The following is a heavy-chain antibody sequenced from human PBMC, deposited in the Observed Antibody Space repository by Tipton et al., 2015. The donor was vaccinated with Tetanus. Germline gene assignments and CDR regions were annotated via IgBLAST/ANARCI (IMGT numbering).Heavy chain of an antibody. CDR2: INGHGTNT. J-gene: IGHJ4*02. V-gene: IGHV3-74*01. CDR1: GFTFSTYW. Sequence: SLRLSCAAPGFTFSTYWMHWVRQAPGKGLMWVSRINGHGTNTAYADSVKGRFTISRDNAKNTLYLQMNSLRAEDTAVYYCARDSRDILLVPAVWGQGTLVTVSS. D-gene: IGHD2-2*01. CDR3: ARDSRDILLVPAV.